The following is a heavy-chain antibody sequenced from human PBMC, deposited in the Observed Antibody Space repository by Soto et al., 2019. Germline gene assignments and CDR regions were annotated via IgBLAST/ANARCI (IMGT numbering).Heavy chain of an antibody. V-gene: IGHV1-69*06. Sequence: ASVKVSCKASGGTFSSYAISWVRQAPGQGLEWMGGIIPIFGTANYAQKFQGRVTITADKSTSTAYMELSSLRSEDAAVYYCARHSVVQAKYYYYGMDVWGQGTTVTVSS. D-gene: IGHD2-2*01. J-gene: IGHJ6*02. CDR3: ARHSVVQAKYYYYGMDV. CDR2: IIPIFGTA. CDR1: GGTFSSYA.